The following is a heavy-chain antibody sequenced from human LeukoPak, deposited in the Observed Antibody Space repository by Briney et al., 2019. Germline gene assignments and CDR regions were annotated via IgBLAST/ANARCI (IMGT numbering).Heavy chain of an antibody. CDR3: ARAIHYDYVWGSHQWFDY. V-gene: IGHV3-13*01. CDR2: IGTAGDT. CDR1: GFTFSSYD. D-gene: IGHD3-16*01. Sequence: PGGSLRLSCAASGFTFSSYDMHWVRHATGKGLEWVSAIGTAGDTYYPGSVKGRFTISRENAKNSLYLQMDSLRAGDTAVYYCARAIHYDYVWGSHQWFDYWGQGTLVTVSS. J-gene: IGHJ4*02.